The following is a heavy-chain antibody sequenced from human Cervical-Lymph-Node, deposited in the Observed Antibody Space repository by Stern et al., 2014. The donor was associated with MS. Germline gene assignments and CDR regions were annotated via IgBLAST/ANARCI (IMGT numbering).Heavy chain of an antibody. CDR1: GGTFSSYT. Sequence: QMQLVQSGAEVKKPGSSVKVSCKVSGGTFSSYTLNWVRQAPGQGLEWMGSIIPIFATTNYAQTFQGKVTITADGSISTAYMEVSSLRSEDTAVYYCAREGIPGAGGTFDNWGQGTLVIVSS. D-gene: IGHD1-26*01. J-gene: IGHJ4*02. CDR3: AREGIPGAGGTFDN. CDR2: IIPIFATT. V-gene: IGHV1-69*18.